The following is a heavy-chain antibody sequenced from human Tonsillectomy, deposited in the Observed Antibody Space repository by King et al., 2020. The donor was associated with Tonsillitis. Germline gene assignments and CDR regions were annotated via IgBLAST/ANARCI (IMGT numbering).Heavy chain of an antibody. CDR2: IYYDGGT. CDR3: ARATCTNGFCHIAIEGFDI. V-gene: IGHV4-59*01. D-gene: IGHD2-8*01. J-gene: IGHJ3*02. Sequence: VQLQESGPRLVKPSETLSLTCTVSGGSISYYYWSWIRQPPGKGLEWIGYIYYDGGTNYNPSLKSRVTIPVDTSENQFSLRLSSVTAADTALYFCARATCTNGFCHIAIEGFDIWGQGTMVTVFS. CDR1: GGSISYYY.